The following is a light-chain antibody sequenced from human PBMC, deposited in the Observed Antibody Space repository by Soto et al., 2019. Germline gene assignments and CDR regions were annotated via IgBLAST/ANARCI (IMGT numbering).Light chain of an antibody. V-gene: IGLV1-44*01. J-gene: IGLJ3*02. CDR3: AAWEDRLNGPV. Sequence: QSVLTQPPSASGTPGQRGIISCSGSSSNLGSNSGNWYQQLPGTAPKLLIYNTYQRPLGVPDRCSGSKSGTAASLAISGLQSEDEGDYFCAAWEDRLNGPVFGGGTKVTVL. CDR2: NTY. CDR1: SSNLGSNS.